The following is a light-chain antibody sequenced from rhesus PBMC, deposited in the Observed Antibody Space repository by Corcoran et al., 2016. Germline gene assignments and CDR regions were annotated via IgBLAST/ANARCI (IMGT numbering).Light chain of an antibody. CDR3: MQTLQTPPT. V-gene: IGKV2-78*01. CDR1: QSLLDSDGYTH. CDR2: LVS. J-gene: IGKJ4*01. Sequence: DIVMTQTPLSLPVTPGEPASISCRSSQSLLDSDGYTHLHWYLQKPGQSPQLLFYLVSNRASGVPDRFSCSVSGTDFTLKISRVEAEDVGVYYCMQTLQTPPTFGGGTKVEIK.